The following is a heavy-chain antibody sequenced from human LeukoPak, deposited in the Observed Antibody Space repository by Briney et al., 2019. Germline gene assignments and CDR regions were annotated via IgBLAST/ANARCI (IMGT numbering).Heavy chain of an antibody. CDR3: ARYGSGSYYNSCDY. D-gene: IGHD3-10*01. J-gene: IGHJ4*02. CDR2: IYYSGST. Sequence: SETLSLTCTVSGGSISSGDYYWSWIRQPPGKGLEWIGYIYYSGSTNYNPSLKSRVTISVDTSKNQFSLKLSSVTAADTAVYYCARYGSGSYYNSCDYWGQGTLVTVSS. V-gene: IGHV4-61*08. CDR1: GGSISSGDYY.